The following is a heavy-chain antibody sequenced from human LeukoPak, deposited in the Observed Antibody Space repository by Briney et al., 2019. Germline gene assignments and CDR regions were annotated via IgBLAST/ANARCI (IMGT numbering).Heavy chain of an antibody. CDR1: NDSISSYYY. Sequence: SETLSLTRTVSNDSISSYYYWSWIRHPPGKGLEWIGYIHYSGNTNYNPSLKSRVTLSVDTSKNQFSLRLSSVTAADTAVYYCANSRCRTGDCYSYYYYGMDVWGQGTTVTVSS. CDR3: ANSRCRTGDCYSYYYYGMDV. CDR2: IHYSGNT. D-gene: IGHD2-21*02. V-gene: IGHV4-59*08. J-gene: IGHJ6*02.